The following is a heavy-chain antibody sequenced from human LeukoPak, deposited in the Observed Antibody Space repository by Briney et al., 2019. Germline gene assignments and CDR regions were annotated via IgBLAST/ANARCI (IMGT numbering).Heavy chain of an antibody. Sequence: SETLSLTCTVSGGSISSHYWSWIRQPPGKVLEWIGYIYYSGSTNYNPSLKSRATISVDTSKNQFSLKLSSVTAADTAVYYCARLPPSCSGGSCYAYYYYYYGMDVWGQGTTVTVSS. J-gene: IGHJ6*02. CDR1: GGSISSHY. D-gene: IGHD2-15*01. CDR3: ARLPPSCSGGSCYAYYYYYYGMDV. V-gene: IGHV4-59*11. CDR2: IYYSGST.